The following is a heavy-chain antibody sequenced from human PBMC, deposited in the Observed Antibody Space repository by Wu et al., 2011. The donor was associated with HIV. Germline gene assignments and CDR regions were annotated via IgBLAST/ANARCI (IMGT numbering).Heavy chain of an antibody. V-gene: IGHV1-18*01. D-gene: IGHD1-26*01. CDR2: ISAYNGNT. CDR3: ARDESGTSSYYGMDV. Sequence: QVQLVQSGTEVKKPGASVKVSCKASGYSFTSYGISWVRQAPGQGLEWMGWISAYNGNTYSVQKFQGRVTMTTDTSTSTAYMELRSLRTDDTAMYYCARDESGTSSYYGMDVWGQGTTVTVSS. CDR1: GYSFTSYG. J-gene: IGHJ6*02.